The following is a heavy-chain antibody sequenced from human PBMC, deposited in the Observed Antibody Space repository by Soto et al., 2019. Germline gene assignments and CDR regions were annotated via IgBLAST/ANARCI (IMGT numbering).Heavy chain of an antibody. CDR1: GFTFNNYA. CDR2: ISDSGAT. D-gene: IGHD2-2*01. Sequence: EVQLLESGGILVQPGGSLRLSCAASGFTFNNYAMNWVRQAPGKGLEWVSTISDSGATYYADSVKGRFTISRDNSKNTLYLQMSILRVEDTAIYFCAKGVYGPHCTRTSCLFYYDYWGQGTLVTVSS. V-gene: IGHV3-23*01. CDR3: AKGVYGPHCTRTSCLFYYDY. J-gene: IGHJ4*02.